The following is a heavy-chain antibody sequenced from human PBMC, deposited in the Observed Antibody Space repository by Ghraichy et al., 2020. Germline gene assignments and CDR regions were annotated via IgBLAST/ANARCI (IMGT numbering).Heavy chain of an antibody. CDR2: ITGSGDDT. V-gene: IGHV3-23*01. J-gene: IGHJ4*02. CDR3: AEPGYSSGWDEDY. D-gene: IGHD6-19*01. Sequence: GGSLRLSCAASGFDFSRYAMTWVRQAPGKGLEWVSAITGSGDDTHYADSVKGRFSVSRDNLKNTLYLQMNNLRTEDTAVYYCAEPGYSSGWDEDYWGQGTLVTVSS. CDR1: GFDFSRYA.